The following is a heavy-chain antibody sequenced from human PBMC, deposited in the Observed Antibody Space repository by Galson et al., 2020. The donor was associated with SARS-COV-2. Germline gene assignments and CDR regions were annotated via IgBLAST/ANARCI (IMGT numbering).Heavy chain of an antibody. D-gene: IGHD6-19*01. J-gene: IGHJ4*02. Sequence: GGSLRLSCAASGFTFSSHAMHWVRQAPGKGLEWVAQIFFDGSDKYYADSVKGRFTISRDNSKNTLYLQMNSLRAEDTAVYYCARDSIAVAPTQIDYWGQGTLVTVSS. CDR3: ARDSIAVAPTQIDY. CDR2: IFFDGSDK. CDR1: GFTFSSHA. V-gene: IGHV3-30*19.